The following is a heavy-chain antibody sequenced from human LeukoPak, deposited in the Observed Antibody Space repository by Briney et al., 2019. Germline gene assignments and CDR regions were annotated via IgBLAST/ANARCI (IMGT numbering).Heavy chain of an antibody. CDR3: ARLSNSGSYQYYFDY. CDR2: IYYSGST. CDR1: GGSISSYH. Sequence: PSETLSLTCTVSGGSISSYHWSWIRQPPGKGLEWIGYIYYSGSTNYNPSLKSRVTISVDTSKNQFSLKLSSVTAADTAVYYCARLSNSGSYQYYFDYWGQGTLVTVSS. D-gene: IGHD1-26*01. J-gene: IGHJ4*02. V-gene: IGHV4-59*08.